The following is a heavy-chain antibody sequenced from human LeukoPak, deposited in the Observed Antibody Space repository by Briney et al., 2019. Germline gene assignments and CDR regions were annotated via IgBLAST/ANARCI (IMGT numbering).Heavy chain of an antibody. CDR2: ISSSGSTI. CDR1: GFTFRSYE. D-gene: IGHD6-13*01. J-gene: IGHJ5*02. CDR3: ARGTYSSSWYVWFDP. Sequence: PGGSLRLSCAASGFTFRSYEMNWVRQAPGKGLEWVSYISSSGSTIYYADSVKGRFTISRDNAKNSLYLQMNSLRAEDTAVYYCARGTYSSSWYVWFDPWGQGTLVTVSS. V-gene: IGHV3-48*03.